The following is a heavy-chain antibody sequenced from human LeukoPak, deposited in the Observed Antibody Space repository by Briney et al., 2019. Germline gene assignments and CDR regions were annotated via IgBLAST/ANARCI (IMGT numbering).Heavy chain of an antibody. Sequence: GGSLRLSCAASGFTFSSYWMSWVRQAPGKGLEWVANIKQDGTEKYYVESVKGRFTISRDTAKNSLYLQMNSLRAEDTAVYYCARDLLVRGVDNLVMGYWGQGTLVTVSS. CDR1: GFTFSSYW. J-gene: IGHJ4*02. V-gene: IGHV3-7*01. CDR3: ARDLLVRGVDNLVMGY. CDR2: IKQDGTEK. D-gene: IGHD3-10*01.